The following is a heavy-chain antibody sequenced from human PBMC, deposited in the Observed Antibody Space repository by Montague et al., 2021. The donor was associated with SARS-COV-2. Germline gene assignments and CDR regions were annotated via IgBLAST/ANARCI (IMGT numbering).Heavy chain of an antibody. CDR1: GGSISPYY. V-gene: IGHV4-59*12. CDR2: TSYSWST. CDR3: ARWGEYYDSPYYYYAMDV. J-gene: IGHJ6*02. D-gene: IGHD3-3*01. Sequence: SETLSLTCTVSGGSISPYYWSWIRQSPGKGLECIGYTSYSWSTDYNPSLKSRVTISIDTSKNQFSLKLSSVTAADTAVYYCARWGEYYDSPYYYYAMDVWGQGTTVTVSS.